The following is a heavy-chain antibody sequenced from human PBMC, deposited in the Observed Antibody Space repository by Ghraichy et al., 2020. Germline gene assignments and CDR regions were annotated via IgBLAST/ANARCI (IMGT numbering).Heavy chain of an antibody. V-gene: IGHV3-23*01. CDR1: GFTFSSYA. D-gene: IGHD3-3*01. CDR2: ISGSGGST. CDR3: AKGSGYYIRGWFDP. Sequence: GGSLRLSCAASGFTFSSYAMSWARQAPGKGLEWVSAISGSGGSTYYADSVKGRFTISRDNSKNTLDLQMNSLRAEDTAVYYCAKGSGYYIRGWFDPWGQGTRVTVSP. J-gene: IGHJ5*02.